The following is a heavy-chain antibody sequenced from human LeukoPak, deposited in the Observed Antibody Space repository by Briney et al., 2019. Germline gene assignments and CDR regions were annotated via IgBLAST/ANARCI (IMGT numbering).Heavy chain of an antibody. CDR1: GFTFSSYA. Sequence: GGSLRLSCAASGFTFSSYAMTWIRQAPGKGLEWVSSISGSGGSTYYADSVKGRFTISRDNSRNMLFLQMNSLRADDTAVYYCAKDLVVGALDYWGQGTLVTVSS. D-gene: IGHD1-26*01. J-gene: IGHJ4*02. CDR3: AKDLVVGALDY. V-gene: IGHV3-23*01. CDR2: ISGSGGST.